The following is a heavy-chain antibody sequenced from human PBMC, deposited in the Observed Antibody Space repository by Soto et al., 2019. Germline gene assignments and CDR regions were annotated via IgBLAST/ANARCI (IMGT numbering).Heavy chain of an antibody. Sequence: PSETLSRTCAVYGGSFRGYYCSWIRQPPGKGLEWIGEINHSGSTNYNPSLKSRVTISVDTSKNQFSLKLSSVTAADTAVYYCARGRRYDFWSGYYGSRLNWFDPWGQGTLVTVSS. D-gene: IGHD3-3*01. CDR2: INHSGST. V-gene: IGHV4-34*01. J-gene: IGHJ5*02. CDR3: ARGRRYDFWSGYYGSRLNWFDP. CDR1: GGSFRGYY.